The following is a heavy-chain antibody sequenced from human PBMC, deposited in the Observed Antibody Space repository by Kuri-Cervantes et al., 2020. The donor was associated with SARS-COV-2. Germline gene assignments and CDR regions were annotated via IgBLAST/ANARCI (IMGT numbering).Heavy chain of an antibody. CDR3: ARSKGSGWFGFDPSMDV. CDR1: GGSVSSGSYY. V-gene: IGHV4-61*01. Sequence: SETLSLTCTVSGGSVSSGSYYWSWIRQPPGKGLEWIGYVYYSGSTSYNPSLKSRVTISVDTSKNQFSLKLSSVTAADTAVYYCARSKGSGWFGFDPSMDVWGQGTTVTVSS. J-gene: IGHJ6*02. CDR2: VYYSGST. D-gene: IGHD6-19*01.